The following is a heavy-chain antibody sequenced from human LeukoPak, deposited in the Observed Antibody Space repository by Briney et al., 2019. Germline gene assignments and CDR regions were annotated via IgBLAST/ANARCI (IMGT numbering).Heavy chain of an antibody. Sequence: GGSLRLSCAASAFTFSNYAMNWVRQAPGKGLEWVSAISGSGNTVHYADSVKGRFTISRDNSKSTLYLQMNSLRAEDTAVYYCAREWRFSGTANGYWGQGTLVTVSS. CDR1: AFTFSNYA. V-gene: IGHV3-23*01. CDR2: ISGSGNTV. J-gene: IGHJ4*02. D-gene: IGHD1-26*01. CDR3: AREWRFSGTANGY.